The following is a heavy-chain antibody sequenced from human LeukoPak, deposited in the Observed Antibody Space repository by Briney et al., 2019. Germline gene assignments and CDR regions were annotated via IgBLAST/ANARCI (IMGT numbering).Heavy chain of an antibody. J-gene: IGHJ4*02. V-gene: IGHV3-23*01. CDR2: ISGSGGST. D-gene: IGHD2-15*01. Sequence: GGSLRLSCAASGFTFSSYAMSWVRRAPGKGLEWVSAISGSGGSTYYADSVKGRFTISRDNSKNTLYLQMNSLRAEDTAVYYCAKTDCSGGSCPPSLTDYWGQGTLVTVSS. CDR1: GFTFSSYA. CDR3: AKTDCSGGSCPPSLTDY.